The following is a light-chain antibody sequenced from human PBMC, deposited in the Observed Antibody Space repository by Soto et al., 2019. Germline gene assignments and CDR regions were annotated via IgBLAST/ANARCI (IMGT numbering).Light chain of an antibody. CDR3: QHYNSYSEA. CDR1: QAIRND. CDR2: HAS. V-gene: IGKV1-5*01. J-gene: IGKJ1*01. Sequence: IQSPQSPPSLSASVGDRVTITCRASQAIRNDFGWYQQKPGKAPTILIYHASSLETGVPSRSSGSGSGTEFTLTISSLQPDDFATYYCQHYNSYSEAFGQGTKVDIK.